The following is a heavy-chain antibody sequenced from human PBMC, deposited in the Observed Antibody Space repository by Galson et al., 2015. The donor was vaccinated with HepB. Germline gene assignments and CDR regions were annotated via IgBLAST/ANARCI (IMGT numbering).Heavy chain of an antibody. CDR2: ISSSGSTI. CDR3: ARDGAAPAFDAFDI. J-gene: IGHJ3*02. D-gene: IGHD6-13*01. Sequence: SLRLSCAASGFTFSDYYMSWIRQAPGKGLEWVSYISSSGSTIYYADSVKGRFTISRDNAKNSLYLQMNSLRAEDTAVYYCARDGAAPAFDAFDIWGQGTMVTVSS. CDR1: GFTFSDYY. V-gene: IGHV3-11*01.